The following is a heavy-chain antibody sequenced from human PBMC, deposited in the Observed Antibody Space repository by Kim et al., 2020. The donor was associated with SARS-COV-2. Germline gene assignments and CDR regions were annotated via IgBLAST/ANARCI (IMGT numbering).Heavy chain of an antibody. D-gene: IGHD6-6*01. Sequence: EDSVKGRFTISRGNSKNTLYLQMNSLRAEGTAVYYCARSIAGSYYYGMDVWGQGTTVTVSS. V-gene: IGHV3-30*05. J-gene: IGHJ6*02. CDR3: ARSIAGSYYYGMDV.